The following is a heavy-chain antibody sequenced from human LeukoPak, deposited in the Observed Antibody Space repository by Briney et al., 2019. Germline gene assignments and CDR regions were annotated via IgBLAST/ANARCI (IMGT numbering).Heavy chain of an antibody. CDR3: ARQSWDIVVVPAYYMDV. V-gene: IGHV3-30-3*01. CDR1: GFTFSSYA. D-gene: IGHD2-2*01. Sequence: GGSLRLSCAASGFTFSSYAMHWVRQAPGKGLEWVAVISYDGSNKYYADSVKGRFTISRDNSKNTLYLQMNSLRAEDTAVYYCARQSWDIVVVPAYYMDVWGKGTTVTVSS. J-gene: IGHJ6*03. CDR2: ISYDGSNK.